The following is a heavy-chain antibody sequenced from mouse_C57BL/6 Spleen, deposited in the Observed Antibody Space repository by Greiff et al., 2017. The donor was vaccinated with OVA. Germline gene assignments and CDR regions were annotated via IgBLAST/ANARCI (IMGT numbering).Heavy chain of an antibody. Sequence: QVQLKESGAELMKPGASVKLSCKATGYTFTGYWIEWVKQRPGHGLEWIGEILPGSGSTKYNEKFKGQATFTADTSSNTAYMQLISLTTEDSAIYYCAYYDYDGGFAYWGQGTLVTVSA. V-gene: IGHV1-9*01. CDR2: ILPGSGST. D-gene: IGHD2-4*01. CDR1: GYTFTGYW. J-gene: IGHJ3*01. CDR3: AYYDYDGGFAY.